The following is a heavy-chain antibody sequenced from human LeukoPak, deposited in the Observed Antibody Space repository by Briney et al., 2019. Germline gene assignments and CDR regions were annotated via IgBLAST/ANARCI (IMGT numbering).Heavy chain of an antibody. CDR3: ARDLAGSGWYWYFDL. J-gene: IGHJ2*01. D-gene: IGHD6-19*01. CDR1: GYTFTSYY. Sequence: ASVKVSCKASGYTFTSYYMHWVRQAPGQGLEWMGIINPSGGSTSYAQKFQGRVTMTRDTPTSTVYMELSSLRSEDTAVYYCARDLAGSGWYWYFDLWGRGTLVTVSS. V-gene: IGHV1-46*01. CDR2: INPSGGST.